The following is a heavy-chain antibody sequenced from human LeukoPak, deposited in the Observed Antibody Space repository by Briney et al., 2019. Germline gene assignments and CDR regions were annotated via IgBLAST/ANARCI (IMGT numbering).Heavy chain of an antibody. CDR3: ATGYGSGSYYNGNAFDI. D-gene: IGHD3-10*01. J-gene: IGHJ3*02. CDR2: IYPGDSDT. CDR1: GYSFTSYW. V-gene: IGHV5-51*01. Sequence: GESLKISCKGSGYSFTSYWIGWVRQMPGKGLEWMGIIYPGDSDTRYSPSFQGQVTISADKSISTAYLQWSSLKAADTAMYYCATGYGSGSYYNGNAFDIWGQGTMVTVSS.